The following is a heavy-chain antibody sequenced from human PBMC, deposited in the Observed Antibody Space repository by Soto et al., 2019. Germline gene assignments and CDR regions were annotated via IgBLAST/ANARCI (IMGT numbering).Heavy chain of an antibody. D-gene: IGHD6-25*01. CDR1: GGSITSSSHF. CDR2: IYFTGNT. J-gene: IGHJ5*02. Sequence: PSETLSLTCTASGGSITSSSHFWGWVRQPPGKGLEWIGTIYFTGNTYYTPSLKSRLTMSIDTSKNEFSLRLNSVAAADTAVYYCAGQTFTIAAASYGRSIWFDPWGPGTLVTVSS. V-gene: IGHV4-39*01. CDR3: AGQTFTIAAASYGRSIWFDP.